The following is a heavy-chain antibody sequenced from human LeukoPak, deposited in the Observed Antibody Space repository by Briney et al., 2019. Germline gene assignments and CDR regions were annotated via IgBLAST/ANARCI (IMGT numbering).Heavy chain of an antibody. V-gene: IGHV1-3*03. Sequence: APVKVSCKASGYNFNSYGINWVRQAPGQGLEGMGWINPGNGNTKYSQEFQGRVTFTRDTSASTAYLELSSLRSEDMAVYYCATDSASYSGSYYYFDYWGQGTLVTVSS. CDR3: ATDSASYSGSYYYFDY. CDR1: GYNFNSYG. D-gene: IGHD1-26*01. J-gene: IGHJ4*02. CDR2: INPGNGNT.